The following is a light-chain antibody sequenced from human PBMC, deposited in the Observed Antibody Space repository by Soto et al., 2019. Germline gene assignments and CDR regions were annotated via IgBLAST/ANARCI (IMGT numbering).Light chain of an antibody. J-gene: IGKJ5*01. CDR3: QQYGSSPPIT. Sequence: EIGLTQSPGTLSLSPGGRTPLSCKASQGVSSNYLAWYQQKPGQAPRPLIYGASNRATGTPDRFSGSGSGTDFTLTISRLESEDFAVYYCQQYGSSPPITFGQGTRLEIK. CDR2: GAS. V-gene: IGKV3-20*01. CDR1: QGVSSNY.